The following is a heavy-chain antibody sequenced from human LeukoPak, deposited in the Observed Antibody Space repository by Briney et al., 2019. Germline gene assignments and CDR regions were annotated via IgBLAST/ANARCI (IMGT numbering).Heavy chain of an antibody. CDR1: GGSFSGYY. CDR3: ARKWIQLWFRWFDP. J-gene: IGHJ5*02. D-gene: IGHD5-18*01. V-gene: IGHV4-34*01. CDR2: INHSGST. Sequence: SETLSLTCAVYGGSFSGYYWSWIRQPPGKGLEWIGEINHSGSTNYNPSLKSRVTISVDTSKNQLSLKLSSVTAADTAVYYCARKWIQLWFRWFDPWGQGTLVTVSS.